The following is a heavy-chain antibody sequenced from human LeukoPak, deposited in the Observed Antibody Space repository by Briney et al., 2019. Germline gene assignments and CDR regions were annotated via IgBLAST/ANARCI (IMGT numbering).Heavy chain of an antibody. D-gene: IGHD1-26*01. CDR3: AGSGSHYWYFDL. Sequence: SETLSLTCTVSGGSISSYYWSWIRQPPGKGLEWIGYIYYSGSTNYNPSLKSRVTISVDTSKNQFSLKLSSVTAADTAVYYCAGSGSHYWYFDLWGRGTLVTVSS. CDR1: GGSISSYY. V-gene: IGHV4-59*01. CDR2: IYYSGST. J-gene: IGHJ2*01.